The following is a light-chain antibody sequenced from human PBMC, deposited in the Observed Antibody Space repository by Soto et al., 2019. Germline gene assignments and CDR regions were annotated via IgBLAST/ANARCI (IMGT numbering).Light chain of an antibody. Sequence: DVQITQSPSTLSASVADRVTITCRASQSISTWLAWYQQKPGEAPKLLIYRASSLESGVPSRFSGSGSGTEFTLTISSLQPDDFATYYCQQYNSYSYTLGQGTRLEIK. J-gene: IGKJ5*01. CDR1: QSISTW. CDR3: QQYNSYSYT. CDR2: RAS. V-gene: IGKV1-5*03.